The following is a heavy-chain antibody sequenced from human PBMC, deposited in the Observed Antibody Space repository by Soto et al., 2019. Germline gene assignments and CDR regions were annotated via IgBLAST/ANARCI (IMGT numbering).Heavy chain of an antibody. J-gene: IGHJ3*02. CDR3: ASDLLGYSQGDFDI. D-gene: IGHD6-13*01. Sequence: EVQLVASGGGLVKPGVSLTLSCAASGFTFSTYSMNWVRQAPGKGLEWVSSISITSTYIYYADSVKGRFTVSRDNAKNAPYLHMDCLRGEDTALYYCASDLLGYSQGDFDIWGQGTMVTVSS. CDR2: ISITSTYI. CDR1: GFTFSTYS. V-gene: IGHV3-21*01.